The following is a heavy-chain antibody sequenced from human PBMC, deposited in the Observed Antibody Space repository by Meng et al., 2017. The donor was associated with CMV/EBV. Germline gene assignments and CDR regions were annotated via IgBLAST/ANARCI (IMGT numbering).Heavy chain of an antibody. Sequence: GGSLRLSCAASGFTFSSYEMNWVRQAPGKGLEWVSYISSSGSTIYYADSVKGRFTISSDNAKNSLYLQMNSLRAEDTAVYYCARGVAAAFWFDPWGQGTLVTVSS. CDR3: ARGVAAAFWFDP. CDR2: ISSSGSTI. J-gene: IGHJ5*02. CDR1: GFTFSSYE. V-gene: IGHV3-48*03. D-gene: IGHD6-13*01.